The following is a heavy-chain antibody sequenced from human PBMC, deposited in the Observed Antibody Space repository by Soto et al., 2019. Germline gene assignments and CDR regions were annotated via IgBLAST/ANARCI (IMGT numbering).Heavy chain of an antibody. J-gene: IGHJ1*01. Sequence: SETLSLTCAVYGGSFSGYYWSWIRQPPGKGLEWIGEINHSGSTNYNPSLKSRVTISVDTSKNQFSLKLSSVTAADTAVYYCARSHNYYDRQYFQHWGQGTLVTVSS. D-gene: IGHD3-22*01. CDR2: INHSGST. CDR3: ARSHNYYDRQYFQH. V-gene: IGHV4-34*01. CDR1: GGSFSGYY.